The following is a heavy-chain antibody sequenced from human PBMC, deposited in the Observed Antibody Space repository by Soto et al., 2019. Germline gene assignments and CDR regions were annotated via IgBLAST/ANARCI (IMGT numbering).Heavy chain of an antibody. CDR3: ARGGGVGVAGSAAFDM. J-gene: IGHJ3*02. D-gene: IGHD3-3*01. CDR2: INPATGAA. CDR1: GYPVTAYY. V-gene: IGHV1-2*02. Sequence: QLHLVQSGAVVKKPGASVTVSCSASGYPVTAYYMHWVRQAPGRGLEWMGGINPATGAAKYTQTFRGRVTMTRDTSTSTVFMALSGLTSEDTAVFYWARGGGVGVAGSAAFDMWGQGTWVTVSS.